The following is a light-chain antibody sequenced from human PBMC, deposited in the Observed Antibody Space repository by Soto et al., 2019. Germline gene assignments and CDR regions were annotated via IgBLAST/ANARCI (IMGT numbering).Light chain of an antibody. J-gene: IGKJ4*01. CDR1: QSLLHSNGYNY. CDR2: LGS. Sequence: DIVMTQSPLSLPVTPGEPASISCRSSQSLLHSNGYNYLDWYLQKPGQSPHLLIYLGSNRASGVPDRFSGSGSDTDFTLKIGRVEAEDVGVYYCMQSLQTPLTFGGGTKVDIK. CDR3: MQSLQTPLT. V-gene: IGKV2-28*01.